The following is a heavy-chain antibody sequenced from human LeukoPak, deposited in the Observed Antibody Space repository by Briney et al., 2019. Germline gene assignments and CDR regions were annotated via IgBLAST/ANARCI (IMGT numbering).Heavy chain of an antibody. Sequence: SETLSLTCTVSGGSISNYYWSWIRQPPGKGLEWIGYIYYSGSTNYNPSLKSRVTISVDTSKNQFSLKLSSVTAADTAVYYCARGKELLLYGYWGQGILVTVSS. J-gene: IGHJ4*02. V-gene: IGHV4-59*01. D-gene: IGHD2-2*02. CDR3: ARGKELLLYGY. CDR2: IYYSGST. CDR1: GGSISNYY.